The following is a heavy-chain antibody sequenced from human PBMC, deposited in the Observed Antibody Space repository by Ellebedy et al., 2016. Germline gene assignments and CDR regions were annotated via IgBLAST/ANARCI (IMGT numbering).Heavy chain of an antibody. J-gene: IGHJ6*03. CDR2: ISSSGSTI. CDR1: GFTFSDYY. Sequence: GGSLRLSXAASGFTFSDYYMSWIRQAPGKGLEWVSYISSSGSTIYYADSVKGRFTISRDNAKNSLYLQMNSLRAEDTAVYYCARDVDSGYFPYYYYYMDVWGKGTTVTVSS. CDR3: ARDVDSGYFPYYYYYMDV. V-gene: IGHV3-11*01. D-gene: IGHD5-12*01.